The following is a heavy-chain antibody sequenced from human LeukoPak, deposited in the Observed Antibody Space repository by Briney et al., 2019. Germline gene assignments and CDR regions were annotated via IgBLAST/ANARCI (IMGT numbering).Heavy chain of an antibody. J-gene: IGHJ6*02. CDR1: GGTFSSYA. V-gene: IGHV1-69*01. Sequence: EASVKVSCTASGGTFSSYAISWVRQAPGQGLEWMGGIIPIFGTANYAQKFQGRVTITADESTSTAYMELSSLRSEDTAVYYCARDDQRREFEYYYGMDVWGQGTTVTVSS. CDR2: IIPIFGTA. D-gene: IGHD3-10*01. CDR3: ARDDQRREFEYYYGMDV.